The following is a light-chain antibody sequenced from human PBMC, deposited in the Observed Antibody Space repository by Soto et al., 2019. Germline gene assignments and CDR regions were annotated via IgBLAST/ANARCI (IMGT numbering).Light chain of an antibody. CDR2: GAF. Sequence: EIVLPQSPVPLYLSPGERATLPCRASQSLSSSYFAWYQHKPGQGPRLLIYGAFTRATRIPDRFIGSGSGTYFTLTISRLEPEDSAVYYCQQHETLITFGQGTRLEIK. V-gene: IGKV3-20*01. CDR1: QSLSSSY. CDR3: QQHETLIT. J-gene: IGKJ5*01.